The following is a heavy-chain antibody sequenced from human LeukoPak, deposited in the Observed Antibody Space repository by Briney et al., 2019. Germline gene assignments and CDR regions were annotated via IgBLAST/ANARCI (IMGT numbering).Heavy chain of an antibody. Sequence: PGGSLRLSCAASGFTFSSYAMSWVRHAPGKGLEWVSAISDSGGRTYYADSVKGRFTISRDNSKKMLYLQMNSLRAEDTAVYYCAKTGYNYGFGVFDIWGQGTMVTVSS. D-gene: IGHD5-18*01. CDR3: AKTGYNYGFGVFDI. CDR1: GFTFSSYA. J-gene: IGHJ3*02. V-gene: IGHV3-23*01. CDR2: ISDSGGRT.